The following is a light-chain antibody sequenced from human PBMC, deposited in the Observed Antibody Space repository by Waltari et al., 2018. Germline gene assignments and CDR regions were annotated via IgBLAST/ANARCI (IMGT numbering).Light chain of an antibody. V-gene: IGLV2-8*01. CDR1: SSAVGGYNY. CDR3: SSYAGSNNFVV. J-gene: IGLJ2*01. CDR2: EVS. Sequence: QSALTQPPSASGSPGQSVTTPCTGTSSAVGGYNYVSWYQQHPGKAPKLMIYEVSKRPSGVPDRFSGSKSGNTASLTVSGLQAEDEADYYCSSYAGSNNFVVFGGGTKLTVL.